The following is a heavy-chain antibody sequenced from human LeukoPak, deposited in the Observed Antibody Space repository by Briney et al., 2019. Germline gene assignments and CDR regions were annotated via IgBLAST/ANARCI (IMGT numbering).Heavy chain of an antibody. CDR1: GFTFSSYW. D-gene: IGHD5-12*01. Sequence: GGSLRLSCAASGFTFSSYWMSWVRQAPGKGLEWVANIKQDGSEKYYVDSVKGRFTISRDNAKNSLYLQMNSLRAEDTAVYYCARDRGWLRSYYFDYWGQGTLVTVSS. CDR3: ARDRGWLRSYYFDY. V-gene: IGHV3-7*01. J-gene: IGHJ4*02. CDR2: IKQDGSEK.